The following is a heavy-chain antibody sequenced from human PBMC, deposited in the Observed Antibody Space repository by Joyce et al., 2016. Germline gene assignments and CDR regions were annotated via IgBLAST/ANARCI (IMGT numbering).Heavy chain of an antibody. D-gene: IGHD3-16*01. CDR3: AGGIGSTFDY. CDR2: FDPEDGET. Sequence: QVQLVQSGAEVKKPGASVRVSCKVSGDTLTELSMHGVRQAPGKGLEWMGGFDPEDGETIYAQKFQGRVTMTEDTSTDIAYMELSSLRSDDTAVYYCAGGIGSTFDYWGQGTLVTVSS. V-gene: IGHV1-24*01. J-gene: IGHJ4*02. CDR1: GDTLTELS.